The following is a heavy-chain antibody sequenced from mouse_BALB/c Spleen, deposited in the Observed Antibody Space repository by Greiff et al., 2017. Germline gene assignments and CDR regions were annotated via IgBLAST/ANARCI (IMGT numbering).Heavy chain of an antibody. CDR2: INPSSGYT. D-gene: IGHD4-1*01. J-gene: IGHJ3*01. CDR3: ARTGPWFAY. V-gene: IGHV1-4*02. Sequence: VQLQQSAAELARPGASVKMSCKASGYTFTSYTMHWVKQRPGQGLEWIGYINPSSGYTEYNQKFKDKTTLTADKSSSTAYMQLSSLTSEDSAVYYCARTGPWFAYWGQGTLVTVSA. CDR1: GYTFTSYT.